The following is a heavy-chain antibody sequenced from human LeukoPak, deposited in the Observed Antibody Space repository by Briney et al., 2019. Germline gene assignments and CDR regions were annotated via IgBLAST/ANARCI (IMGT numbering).Heavy chain of an antibody. V-gene: IGHV3-23*01. CDR2: ISGSGGSK. D-gene: IGHD3-10*01. CDR3: AKLTSASGAYGVDV. Sequence: PGGSLRLSCAASGFTFSSYAMNWVRPAPGKGLEWVSTISGSGGSKHYADSVEGRFTISRDNSKTTVYLQMNSLRAEDTAIYYCAKLTSASGAYGVDVWGQGTTVTVSS. J-gene: IGHJ6*02. CDR1: GFTFSSYA.